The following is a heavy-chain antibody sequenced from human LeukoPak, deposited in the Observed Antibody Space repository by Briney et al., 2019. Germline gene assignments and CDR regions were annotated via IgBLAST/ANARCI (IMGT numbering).Heavy chain of an antibody. CDR1: GGSVSSNSAT. D-gene: IGHD3/OR15-3a*01. J-gene: IGHJ4*02. CDR3: ARGRGLGLPFDS. V-gene: IGHV6-1*01. Sequence: SQTLSFTCGISGGSVSSNSATWTWIRQSPSRGLEWLGRTYYRSKWYNDYAVSVKSRITINPDTSKNQFSLQLKSVTPEDMAVYYCARGRGLGLPFDSWGQGTLVTVSS. CDR2: TYYRSKWYN.